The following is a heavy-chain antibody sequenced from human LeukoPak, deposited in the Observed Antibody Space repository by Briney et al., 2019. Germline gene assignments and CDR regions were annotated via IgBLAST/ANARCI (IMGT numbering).Heavy chain of an antibody. Sequence: GGSLRLSCAASGFTFSSYAMHWVRQAPGKGLEWVAVISYDGSNKYYADSVKGRFTISRDNSKNTLYLQMNSLRAEDTAVYYCAKDVGKWESLHFFDYWRQGTLVTLPS. CDR2: ISYDGSNK. CDR1: GFTFSSYA. D-gene: IGHD1-26*01. V-gene: IGHV3-30-3*01. CDR3: AKDVGKWESLHFFDY. J-gene: IGHJ4*02.